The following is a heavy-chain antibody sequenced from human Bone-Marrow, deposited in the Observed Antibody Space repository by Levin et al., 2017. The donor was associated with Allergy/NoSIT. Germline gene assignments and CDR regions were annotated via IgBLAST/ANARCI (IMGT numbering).Heavy chain of an antibody. CDR2: ISAYTGDL. CDR1: GYNLTNYD. D-gene: IGHD3-3*01. Sequence: ASVKVSCKASGYNLTNYDINWVRQAPGQGLEWMGGISAYTGDLKYAQKMRTRVTMTRETSTTTASMELRSLRFDDTAIYYCASQGDDFWSGSYVDMWGRGTMVTVSS. V-gene: IGHV1-18*01. CDR3: ASQGDDFWSGSYVDM. J-gene: IGHJ3*02.